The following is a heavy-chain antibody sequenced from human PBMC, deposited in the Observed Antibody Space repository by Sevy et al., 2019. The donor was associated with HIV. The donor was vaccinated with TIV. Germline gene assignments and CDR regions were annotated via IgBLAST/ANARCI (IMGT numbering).Heavy chain of an antibody. CDR2: INEDRSEK. J-gene: IGHJ3*02. D-gene: IGHD6-19*01. CDR1: GFTFSNYW. Sequence: GGSLRLSCAVSGFTFSNYWMSWVRQAPGKGLEWVANINEDRSEKYYVGSVTGRFTISRDNARNSLYLEMNNLRTEDTAVYYCASSVNSGWSGAFDIWGQGTMVTVSS. V-gene: IGHV3-7*01. CDR3: ASSVNSGWSGAFDI.